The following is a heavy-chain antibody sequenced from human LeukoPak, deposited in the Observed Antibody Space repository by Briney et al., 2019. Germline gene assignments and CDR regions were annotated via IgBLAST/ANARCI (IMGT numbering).Heavy chain of an antibody. Sequence: GGSLRLSCAASGFTFSSTFSMTWVRQAPGKGLEWVSSISSSSSYIYYADSVKGRFTISRDNAKNSLYLQMDSLRAEDTAVYFCVRNRYGYGSGGYFPEHFHHWGQGTLVNVAS. J-gene: IGHJ1*01. D-gene: IGHD3-22*01. V-gene: IGHV3-21*01. CDR1: GFTFSSTFS. CDR2: ISSSSSYI. CDR3: VRNRYGYGSGGYFPEHFHH.